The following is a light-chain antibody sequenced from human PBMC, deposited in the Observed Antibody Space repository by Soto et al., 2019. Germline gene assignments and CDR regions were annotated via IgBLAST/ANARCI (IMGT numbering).Light chain of an antibody. CDR1: NSDVGAYDY. J-gene: IGLJ1*01. CDR2: EVS. Sequence: LTQPASVSGSPGQSITISCTGTNSDVGAYDYVSWYQQHPDKAPKLMIYEVSNRPSGVSNRFSGSKSVNTATLTISGLQADDEADYYCSSYTSSSTRVFGTGTKVTVL. CDR3: SSYTSSSTRV. V-gene: IGLV2-14*03.